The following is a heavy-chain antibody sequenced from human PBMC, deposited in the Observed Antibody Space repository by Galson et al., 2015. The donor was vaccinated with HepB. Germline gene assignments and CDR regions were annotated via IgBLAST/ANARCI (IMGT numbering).Heavy chain of an antibody. Sequence: SLRLSCAASGFTSSSYSMNWVRQAPGKGLEWVSSISSSSSYIYYADSVKGRFTISRDNAKNSLYLQMNSLRAEDTAVYYCARDHWAWGITMVRGVLFDLWGRGTLVTVSS. CDR2: ISSSSSYI. CDR1: GFTSSSYS. V-gene: IGHV3-21*01. J-gene: IGHJ2*01. CDR3: ARDHWAWGITMVRGVLFDL. D-gene: IGHD3-10*01.